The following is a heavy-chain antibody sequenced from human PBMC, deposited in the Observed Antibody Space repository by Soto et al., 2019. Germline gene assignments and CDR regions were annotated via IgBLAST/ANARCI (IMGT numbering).Heavy chain of an antibody. CDR2: TYYSGST. CDR3: ARDLIAAAGTNWFDP. CDR1: GGSISSYY. Sequence: QVQLQESGPGLVKPSETLSLTCTVSGGSISSYYWSWIRQPPGKGLEWIGYTYYSGSTNYNPSLKSRVTISVDTSKNQFSLKLSSVTAADTAVYYCARDLIAAAGTNWFDPWGQGTLVTVSS. J-gene: IGHJ5*02. V-gene: IGHV4-59*01. D-gene: IGHD6-13*01.